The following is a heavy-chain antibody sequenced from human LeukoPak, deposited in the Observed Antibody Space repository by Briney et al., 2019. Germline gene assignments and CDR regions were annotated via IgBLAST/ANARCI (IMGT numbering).Heavy chain of an antibody. J-gene: IGHJ6*02. D-gene: IGHD3-10*01. Sequence: GGSLRLSCAASGFTFSSYAMTWVRQAPGKGLEWVSAISPSGDNTYHADSTKGRFTISRDNSKNTLYLQMNSLRAEDTALYFCARSGSMDVWGQGTTVTVSS. V-gene: IGHV3-23*01. CDR2: ISPSGDNT. CDR1: GFTFSSYA. CDR3: ARSGSMDV.